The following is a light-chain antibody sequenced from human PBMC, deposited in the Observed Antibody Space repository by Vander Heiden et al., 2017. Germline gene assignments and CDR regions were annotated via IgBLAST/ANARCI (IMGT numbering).Light chain of an antibody. J-gene: IGKJ1*01. V-gene: IGKV3-20*01. CDR3: QQFGSSWT. CDR2: GAS. Sequence: EIVFAPSPGTVSLAPGGSAILACRASQSGSSSYLAWYQQKPGQAPRLLIYGASSRATGIPDRVSGSGSGTDFTLTISRLEPEDFAVYYCQQFGSSWTFGQGTKVEIK. CDR1: QSGSSSY.